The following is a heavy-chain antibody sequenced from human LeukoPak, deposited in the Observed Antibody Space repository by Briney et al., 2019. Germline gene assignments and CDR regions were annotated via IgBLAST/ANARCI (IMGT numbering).Heavy chain of an antibody. J-gene: IGHJ4*02. Sequence: GGSLRLSRAVSGITLSNYGMSWVRQAPGKGLEWVAGISGSGGGTKYAESVKGRFTISRDNPKNTLYLQMNSLRAEDTAVYFCAKRGVVIRVILVGFHKEAYYFDSWGQGALVTVSS. D-gene: IGHD3-22*01. V-gene: IGHV3-23*01. CDR3: AKRGVVIRVILVGFHKEAYYFDS. CDR1: GITLSNYG. CDR2: ISGSGGGT.